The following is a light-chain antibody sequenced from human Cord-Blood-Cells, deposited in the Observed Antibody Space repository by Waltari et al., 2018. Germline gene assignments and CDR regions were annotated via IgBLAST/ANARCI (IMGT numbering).Light chain of an antibody. CDR1: KLGDKY. Sequence: SYELTQPPSVSVSPGQTASITCSGDKLGDKYACWYQQKPGQSPVLVIYQDSKRPSGIPGRFSGSNSGNTATLTISGTQAMDEADYYCQEWDSSTGTGVVFGGGTKLTVL. J-gene: IGLJ2*01. CDR2: QDS. V-gene: IGLV3-1*01. CDR3: QEWDSSTGTGVV.